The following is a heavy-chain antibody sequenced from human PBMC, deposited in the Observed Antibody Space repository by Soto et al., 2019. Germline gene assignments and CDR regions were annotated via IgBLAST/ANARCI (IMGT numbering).Heavy chain of an antibody. J-gene: IGHJ4*02. V-gene: IGHV1-3*01. D-gene: IGHD2-15*01. CDR2: INAGNGNT. Sequence: ASVKVSCKASGYTFTSYAMHWVRQAPGQRLEWLGWINAGNGNTKYSQKFQGRVTITRDTSASTAYMELSSLRSEDTAVYYCARARKSSCSGGSCYRDYFDYWGQGTLVTVSS. CDR1: GYTFTSYA. CDR3: ARARKSSCSGGSCYRDYFDY.